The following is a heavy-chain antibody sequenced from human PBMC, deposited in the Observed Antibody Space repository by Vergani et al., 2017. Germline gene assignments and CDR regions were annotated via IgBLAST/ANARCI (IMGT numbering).Heavy chain of an antibody. CDR3: ARGGVEWEPPTDY. CDR2: INHSGST. Sequence: QVQLQQWGAGLSKPSETLSLTCAVYGGSFSGYYWSWIRQPPGKGLEWIGEINHSGSTNYNPSLKSRVTISVDTSKNQFSLKLSSVTAADTAVYYCARGGVEWEPPTDYWGQGTLVTVSS. V-gene: IGHV4-34*01. D-gene: IGHD1-26*01. J-gene: IGHJ4*02. CDR1: GGSFSGYY.